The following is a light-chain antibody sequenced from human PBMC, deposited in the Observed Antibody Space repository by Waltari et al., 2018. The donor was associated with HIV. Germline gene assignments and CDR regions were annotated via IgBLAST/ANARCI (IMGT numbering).Light chain of an antibody. J-gene: IGLJ3*02. V-gene: IGLV1-40*01. CDR2: GNT. CDR3: QSYDSSLSGSWV. CDR1: TSNIGAGYD. Sequence: QSVLTQPPSVSGAPGQRVSISCNGSTSNIGAGYDVHWYHQVPGTAPKLLIFGNTNRPSGVPDRISGSKSGTSASLAISGLRAEDEAYYYCQSYDSSLSGSWVFGGGTKLTVL.